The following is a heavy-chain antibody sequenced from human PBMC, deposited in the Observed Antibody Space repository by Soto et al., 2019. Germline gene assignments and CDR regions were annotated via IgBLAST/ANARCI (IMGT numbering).Heavy chain of an antibody. Sequence: XGTLSLTCAVYGGSVNGYYWNWIRQPPGKGLEWIGEINRTGGTHYNPSLKSRVTMSVDTSKNQFSLRLSSVTAADTAIYYCATRITVFGLLIPPFDPWGQGTQVTVSS. D-gene: IGHD3-3*01. CDR1: GGSVNGYY. V-gene: IGHV4-34*01. J-gene: IGHJ5*02. CDR3: ATRITVFGLLIPPFDP. CDR2: INRTGGT.